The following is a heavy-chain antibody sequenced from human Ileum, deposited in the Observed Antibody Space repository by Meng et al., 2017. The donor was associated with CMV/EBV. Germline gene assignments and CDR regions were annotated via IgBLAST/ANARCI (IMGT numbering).Heavy chain of an antibody. CDR3: AKGPYDVLTGYARKFDY. J-gene: IGHJ4*02. CDR2: ISGSGVVK. V-gene: IGHV3-23*01. D-gene: IGHD3-9*01. Sequence: IAFRKYAMSWVRQAPGKGLEWVSEISGSGVVKYYADAVKGRFSISRDNSKNTLYLQLNNLTADDTAVYYCAKGPYDVLTGYARKFDYWGQGTLVTVSS. CDR1: IAFRKYA.